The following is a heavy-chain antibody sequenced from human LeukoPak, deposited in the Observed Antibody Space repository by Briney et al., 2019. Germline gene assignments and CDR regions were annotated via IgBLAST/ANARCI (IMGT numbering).Heavy chain of an antibody. CDR1: GGSFSGYC. V-gene: IGHV4-34*01. Sequence: SETLSLTCAVYGGSFSGYCWSWIRQPPGKGLEWIGEINHSGSTNYNPSLKSRVTISVDTSKNQFSLTLTSVAAADTAVYFCARGAHYAWNSWGQGTLVTVSS. D-gene: IGHD3-16*01. J-gene: IGHJ4*02. CDR3: ARGAHYAWNS. CDR2: INHSGST.